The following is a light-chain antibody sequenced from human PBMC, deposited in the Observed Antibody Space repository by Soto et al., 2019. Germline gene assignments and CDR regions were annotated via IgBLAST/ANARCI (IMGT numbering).Light chain of an antibody. V-gene: IGLV2-14*01. CDR3: SSYTSSSF. CDR2: DVS. J-gene: IGLJ2*01. Sequence: QSALTQPASVSGSPGQSITISCTGTSSDVGGYNYVSWYQQHPGKAPKLMIYDVSNRPSGVSNRFSGSKSGNTAFLTISGLQAEDEADYYCSSYTSSSFFGGGTKVTVL. CDR1: SSDVGGYNY.